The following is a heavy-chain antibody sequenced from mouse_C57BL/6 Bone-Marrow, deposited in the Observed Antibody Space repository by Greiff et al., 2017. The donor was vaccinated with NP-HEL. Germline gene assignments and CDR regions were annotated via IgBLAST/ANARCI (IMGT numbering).Heavy chain of an antibody. D-gene: IGHD2-2*01. CDR2: ISYSGST. J-gene: IGHJ4*01. CDR1: GYSITSDY. V-gene: IGHV3-8*01. Sequence: EVKLLESGPGLAKPSQTLSLTCSVTGYSITSDYWNWIRKFPGNKLEYMGYISYSGSTYYNPSLTSRISITRDTSKNQYYLQLNSVTTEDAATYYCARSPLWLRRNYYAMDYWGQGTSVTVSS. CDR3: ARSPLWLRRNYYAMDY.